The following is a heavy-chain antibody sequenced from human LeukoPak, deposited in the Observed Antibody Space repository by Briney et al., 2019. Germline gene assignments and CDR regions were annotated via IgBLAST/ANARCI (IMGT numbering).Heavy chain of an antibody. CDR2: IYYSGST. CDR1: GGSISSSSYY. CDR3: ARRLWFGEFIDY. V-gene: IGHV4-39*01. D-gene: IGHD3-10*01. J-gene: IGHJ4*02. Sequence: PSETLSLTCTVSGGSISSSSYYWGWIRQPPGKGLEWIGSIYYSGSTYYNPSLKSRVTISVDTSKNQFSLKLSSVTAADTAVYYCARRLWFGEFIDYWGQGTLVTVSS.